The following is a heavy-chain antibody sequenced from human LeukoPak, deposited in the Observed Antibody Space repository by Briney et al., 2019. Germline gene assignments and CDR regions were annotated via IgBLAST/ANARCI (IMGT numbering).Heavy chain of an antibody. CDR2: INHSGST. CDR3: ARHWGVGVVAIKGYSSYYFDY. D-gene: IGHD3-16*01. V-gene: IGHV4-34*01. CDR1: GGSFSGYY. Sequence: SETLSLTCAVHGGSFSGYYWSWIRQPPGKGLEWIGEINHSGSTNYNPSLKSRVTISVDTSKNQFSLKLSSVTAADTAVYYCARHWGVGVVAIKGYSSYYFDYWGQGTLVTVSS. J-gene: IGHJ4*02.